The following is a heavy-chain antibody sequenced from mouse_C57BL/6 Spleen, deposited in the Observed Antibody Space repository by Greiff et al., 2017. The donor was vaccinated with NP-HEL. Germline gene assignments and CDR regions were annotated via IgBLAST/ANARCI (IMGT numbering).Heavy chain of an antibody. CDR1: GFNIKDDY. Sequence: VQLQQSGAELVRPGASVKLSCTASGFNIKDDYMHWVKQRPEQGLEWIGWIDPENGDTEYASKFQGKATITADTSSNTAYLQLSSLTSDDTAVYYCTPRSYGNYGFAYWGQGTLVTVSA. CDR3: TPRSYGNYGFAY. V-gene: IGHV14-4*01. J-gene: IGHJ3*01. D-gene: IGHD2-1*01. CDR2: IDPENGDT.